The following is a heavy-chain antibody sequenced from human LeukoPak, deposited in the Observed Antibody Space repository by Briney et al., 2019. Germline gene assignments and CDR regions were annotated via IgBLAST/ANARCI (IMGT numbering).Heavy chain of an antibody. D-gene: IGHD6-19*01. CDR3: AKPISGGLAVTADWFAP. V-gene: IGHV3-23*01. Sequence: GSLRLSCEASGFAFSFFAMSWLRQAPGKGLEWVSTINANSGTRSYAASVRGRFTISRDNSKNTLYPQLNTLRADDTAVYYCAKPISGGLAVTADWFAPWGQGTLVVVPS. CDR2: INANSGTR. CDR1: GFAFSFFA. J-gene: IGHJ5*01.